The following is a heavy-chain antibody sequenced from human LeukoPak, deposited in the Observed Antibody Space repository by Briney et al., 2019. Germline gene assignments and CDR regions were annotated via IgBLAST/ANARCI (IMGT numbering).Heavy chain of an antibody. CDR2: IYYSGST. D-gene: IGHD3-3*01. V-gene: IGHV4-59*08. J-gene: IGHJ5*02. CDR3: ARLPITIFGVGVNWFDP. Sequence: SETLSLTCTVSGGSISSCYWSWIRQPPGKGLEWIGYIYYSGSTNYNPSLKSRVTISVDTSKNQFSLKLSSVTAADTAVYYCARLPITIFGVGVNWFDPWGQGTLVTVSS. CDR1: GGSISSCY.